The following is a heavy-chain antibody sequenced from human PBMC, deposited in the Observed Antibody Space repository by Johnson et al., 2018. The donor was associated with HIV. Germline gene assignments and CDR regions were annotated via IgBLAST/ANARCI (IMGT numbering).Heavy chain of an antibody. CDR2: IRFDGSNK. CDR1: GFIFSSYG. Sequence: QVQLVESGGGVVQRGGSLRLACAASGFIFSSYGMHWVRQAPGKGLEWVAFIRFDGSNKFYADSVKGRFTLSRDNAKNSLYLQMNSLRAEDTAVYYCARWKMSTLGGVIVKAGAFDIWGQGTMVTVSS. J-gene: IGHJ3*02. V-gene: IGHV3-30*02. CDR3: ARWKMSTLGGVIVKAGAFDI. D-gene: IGHD3-16*02.